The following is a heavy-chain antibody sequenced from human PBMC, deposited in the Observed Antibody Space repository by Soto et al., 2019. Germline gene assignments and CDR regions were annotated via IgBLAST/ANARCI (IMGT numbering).Heavy chain of an antibody. D-gene: IGHD2-2*01. J-gene: IGHJ6*02. V-gene: IGHV3-30*03. CDR3: ARWYQLLGDYYYGMDV. CDR2: ISYDGSNK. Sequence: QVQLVESGGGVVQPGRSLRLSCAASGFTFSSYGMHWVRQAPGKGLEWVAVISYDGSNKYYADSVKGRFTISRDNSKNTLYLQMNSLRAEDTAVYYCARWYQLLGDYYYGMDVWGQGNTVTVSS. CDR1: GFTFSSYG.